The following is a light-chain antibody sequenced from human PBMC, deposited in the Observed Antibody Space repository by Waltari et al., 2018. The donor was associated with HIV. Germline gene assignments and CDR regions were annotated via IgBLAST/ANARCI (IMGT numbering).Light chain of an antibody. CDR3: QVWGATSEWV. V-gene: IGLV3-21*01. CDR1: HIEVRD. J-gene: IGLJ3*02. CDR2: YDR. Sequence: YVLTPPPSVSVGPNQTATDARLGEHIEVRDGQWYRQRSAPAPTVVIHYDRGRRPGIPGRITGSNSGDMSTLPVASVEAGDDAVYYCQVWGATSEWVFGGGTKVTVL.